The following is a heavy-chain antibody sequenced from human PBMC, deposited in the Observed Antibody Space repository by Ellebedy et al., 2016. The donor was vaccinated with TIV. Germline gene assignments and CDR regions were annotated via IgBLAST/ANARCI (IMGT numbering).Heavy chain of an antibody. V-gene: IGHV3-30*18. Sequence: GESLKISXAASGFTFSSYGMHWVRQAPGKGLEWVAVISYDGSNKYYADSVKGRFTISRDNSKNTLYLQMNSLKAEDTAVYYCAKAGVAGTYDYWGQGTLVTVSS. CDR1: GFTFSSYG. J-gene: IGHJ4*02. CDR3: AKAGVAGTYDY. CDR2: ISYDGSNK. D-gene: IGHD6-19*01.